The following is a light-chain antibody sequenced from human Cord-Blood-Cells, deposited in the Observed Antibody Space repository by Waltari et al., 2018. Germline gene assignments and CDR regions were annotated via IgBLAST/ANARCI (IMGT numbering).Light chain of an antibody. CDR2: EGS. J-gene: IGLJ3*02. V-gene: IGLV2-23*01. CDR3: CSYAGSSTWV. Sequence: QAALTQPAYVSGSPGQSITISCTGTSSDVGSYNLVSWYQQHPGKAPKLMIYEGSKRLSGVSNRFSGSKSGNTASLTISGLQAEDEADYYCCSYAGSSTWVFGGGTKLTVL. CDR1: SSDVGSYNL.